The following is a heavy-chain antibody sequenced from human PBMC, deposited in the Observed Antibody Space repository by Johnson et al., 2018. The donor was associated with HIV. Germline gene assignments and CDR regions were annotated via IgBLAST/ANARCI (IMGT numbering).Heavy chain of an antibody. V-gene: IGHV3-13*01. CDR1: GFTFSSYD. D-gene: IGHD3-22*01. J-gene: IGHJ3*02. Sequence: VLLVESGGGLVQPGGSLRLSCAASGFTFSSYDMHWVRQATGKGLEWVSDIGTAGDTYYPGSVKGRFTISRENAKNSLYLQMNSLRAGDTAVYYCARASGYYLSDAFDIWGQGTMVTVSS. CDR2: IGTAGDT. CDR3: ARASGYYLSDAFDI.